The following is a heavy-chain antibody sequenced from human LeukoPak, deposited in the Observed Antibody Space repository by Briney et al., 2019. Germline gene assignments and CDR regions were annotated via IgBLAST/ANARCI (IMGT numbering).Heavy chain of an antibody. CDR3: ASLTDYYDSSGYYNFDY. Sequence: SETLSLTCTVSGGPISSSSYYWGWIRQPPGKGLEWIGSIYYSGSTYYNPSLKSRVTISVDTSKNQFSLKLSSVTAADTAVYYCASLTDYYDSSGYYNFDYWGQGTLVTVSS. V-gene: IGHV4-39*01. D-gene: IGHD3-22*01. CDR1: GGPISSSSYY. CDR2: IYYSGST. J-gene: IGHJ4*02.